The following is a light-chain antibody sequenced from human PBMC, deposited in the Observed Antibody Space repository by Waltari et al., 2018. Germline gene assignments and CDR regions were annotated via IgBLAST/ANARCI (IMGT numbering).Light chain of an antibody. Sequence: EIVMTPSPAPLSVSPGERATLSCRASQSVSSYLAWYQQKPGQAPRLLIYGASTRATGIPARFSGSGSGTEFTLTISSLQSEDFAVYYCQQYNNWRYTFGQGTKLEIK. CDR2: GAS. V-gene: IGKV3-15*01. J-gene: IGKJ2*01. CDR3: QQYNNWRYT. CDR1: QSVSSY.